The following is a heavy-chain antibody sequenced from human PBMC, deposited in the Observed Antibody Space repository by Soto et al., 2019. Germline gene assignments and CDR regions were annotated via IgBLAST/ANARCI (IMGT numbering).Heavy chain of an antibody. D-gene: IGHD2-2*02. CDR2: ISGSGGST. V-gene: IGHV3-23*01. Sequence: GGSLRLSCAASGFIFSSYAMSWARQAPGKGLEWVSVISGSGGSTDYADSVKGRFTISRDNGKNTLYLQMNSLRVEDTAVYYCVKSGGYCSSTSCYSYLFGPWGPVTLVTFSS. J-gene: IGHJ5*02. CDR1: GFIFSSYA. CDR3: VKSGGYCSSTSCYSYLFGP.